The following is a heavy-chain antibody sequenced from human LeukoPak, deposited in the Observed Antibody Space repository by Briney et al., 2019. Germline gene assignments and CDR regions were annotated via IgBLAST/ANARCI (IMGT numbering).Heavy chain of an antibody. Sequence: SETLSLTCTVSGGSISSSSYYWGWIRQPPGKGLEWIGSIYYSGSTYYNPSLKSRVTISVDTSKNHFSLKLSSVTAADTAVYYCARHGRAEMATINSASFFDYWGQGTLVTVSS. CDR2: IYYSGST. CDR1: GGSISSSSYY. CDR3: ARHGRAEMATINSASFFDY. J-gene: IGHJ4*02. V-gene: IGHV4-39*01. D-gene: IGHD5-24*01.